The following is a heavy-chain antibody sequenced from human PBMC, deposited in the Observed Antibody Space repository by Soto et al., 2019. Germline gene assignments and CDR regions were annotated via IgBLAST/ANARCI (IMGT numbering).Heavy chain of an antibody. CDR3: ARSLEGTTVTNWFDP. V-gene: IGHV1-69*01. CDR1: ADTFNSYS. Sequence: QVQLVQSGAEVKKPGSSVKVSCTASADTFNSYSLSWLRQAPGPRLEWMGGITPVFGTADYAQSFEDRLTITADDSTSTVYMELSSLRSDETAVYYCARSLEGTTVTNWFDPWGQGALVTVSS. J-gene: IGHJ5*02. D-gene: IGHD4-17*01. CDR2: ITPVFGTA.